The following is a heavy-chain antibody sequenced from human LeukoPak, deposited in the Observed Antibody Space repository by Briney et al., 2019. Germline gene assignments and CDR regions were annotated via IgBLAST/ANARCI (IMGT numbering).Heavy chain of an antibody. CDR1: GFTFDDYG. V-gene: IGHV3-20*04. J-gene: IGHJ4*02. Sequence: GGSLRLSCAASGFTFDDYGMSWVRQAPGKGLEWVSGINWNGGSTGYADSVKGRFTISRDNAKNSLYLQMNSLRAEDTAVYYCARQYCSSFTCYGILGFYFDYWGQGNLATVSS. CDR2: INWNGGST. D-gene: IGHD2-2*01. CDR3: ARQYCSSFTCYGILGFYFDY.